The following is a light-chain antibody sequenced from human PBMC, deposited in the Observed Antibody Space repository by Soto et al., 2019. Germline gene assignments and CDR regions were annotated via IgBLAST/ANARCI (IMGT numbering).Light chain of an antibody. CDR1: QSVSSN. V-gene: IGKV3-20*01. J-gene: IGKJ1*01. Sequence: EIVMTQSPATLSVSPGERATLSCRASQSVSSNLAWYQHKPGQAPRLLIYLASNRAAGVPARFSGSGSGTDFTLTISRLEPEDFAVYYCQQYGSSPRTFGQGTKVDIK. CDR2: LAS. CDR3: QQYGSSPRT.